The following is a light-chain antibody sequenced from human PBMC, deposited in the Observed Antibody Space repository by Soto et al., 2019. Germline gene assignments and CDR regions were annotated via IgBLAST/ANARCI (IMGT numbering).Light chain of an antibody. CDR1: SSDLGNHNL. Sequence: QSVLTQPASVSGSPGQSITISCTGTSSDLGNHNLVSWYQQYPGNAPTLMIYEASQRPSGISHRFSGSKSGNTASLTISGLQTEDEANYYCCSYTGRSTWVFGGGTKLTVL. CDR3: CSYTGRSTWV. J-gene: IGLJ3*02. V-gene: IGLV2-23*01. CDR2: EAS.